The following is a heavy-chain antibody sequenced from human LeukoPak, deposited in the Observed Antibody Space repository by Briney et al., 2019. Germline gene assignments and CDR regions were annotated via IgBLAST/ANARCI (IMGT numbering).Heavy chain of an antibody. CDR3: ARVVTYYYGSGTDY. J-gene: IGHJ4*02. D-gene: IGHD3-10*01. CDR2: IYYSGST. CDR1: GGSISSYY. V-gene: IGHV4-59*01. Sequence: SETLSLTCTVSGGSISSYYWSWIRQPPGKGLEWIGYIYYSGSTNYNPSLKSRVTISVETSKNQFSLKLSSVTAADTAVYYCARVVTYYYGSGTDYWGQGTLVTVSS.